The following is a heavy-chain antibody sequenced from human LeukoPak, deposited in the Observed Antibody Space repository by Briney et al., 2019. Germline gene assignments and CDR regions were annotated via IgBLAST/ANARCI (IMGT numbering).Heavy chain of an antibody. CDR1: GFTFSSYG. CDR3: ARVVSSSYRWFDP. J-gene: IGHJ5*02. D-gene: IGHD6-6*01. CDR2: ISYDGSNK. Sequence: GGSLRLSCAASGFTFSSYGMHWVRQAPGKGLEWVAVISYDGSNKYYADSVKGRFTISRDNSKNTLYLQMNSLRAEDTAVYYCARVVSSSYRWFDPWGQGTLVTVSS. V-gene: IGHV3-30*03.